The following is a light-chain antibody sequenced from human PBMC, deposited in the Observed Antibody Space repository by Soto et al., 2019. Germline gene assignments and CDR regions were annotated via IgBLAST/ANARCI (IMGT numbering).Light chain of an antibody. J-gene: IGKJ1*01. CDR1: QSISSW. Sequence: DIQMTQSPSTLSASVGDRVTITCRASQSISSWLAWYQQKPGKVPKVLIYKASTLESGVPSRFSGSGSGTEFTLTISSLQPDDFATYYCQQYTIPAWTFGQGTKVEFK. V-gene: IGKV1-5*03. CDR3: QQYTIPAWT. CDR2: KAS.